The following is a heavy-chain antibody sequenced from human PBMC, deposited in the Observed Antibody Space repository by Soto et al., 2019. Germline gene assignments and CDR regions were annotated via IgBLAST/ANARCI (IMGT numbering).Heavy chain of an antibody. D-gene: IGHD3-10*01. CDR1: GFTFSSYA. J-gene: IGHJ6*02. CDR2: VSGNGLST. V-gene: IGHV3-23*01. CDR3: AKVQGSGSGLYYFYYYGMDV. Sequence: EVQLLESGGGLIQPGGYLRLSCAASGFTFSSYALSWVRQAPGKGLQCVSTVSGNGLSTYYADSVKGRFTISRDNSRNTMYLPMNSRRAEDTAVYYCAKVQGSGSGLYYFYYYGMDVWGQGTTVTVSS.